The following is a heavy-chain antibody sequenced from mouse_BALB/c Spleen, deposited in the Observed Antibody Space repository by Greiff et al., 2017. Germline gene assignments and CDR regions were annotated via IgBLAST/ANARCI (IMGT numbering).Heavy chain of an antibody. CDR2: IDPENGDT. V-gene: IGHV14-4*02. D-gene: IGHD4-1*02. CDR1: GFNIKDYY. J-gene: IGHJ3*01. CDR3: NAQLGQVFAY. Sequence: VQLKESGAELVRSGASVKLSCTASGFNIKDYYMHWVKQRPEQGLEWIGWIDPENGDTEYAPKFQGKATMTADTSSNTAYLQLSSLTSEDTAVYYCNAQLGQVFAYWGQGTLVTVSA.